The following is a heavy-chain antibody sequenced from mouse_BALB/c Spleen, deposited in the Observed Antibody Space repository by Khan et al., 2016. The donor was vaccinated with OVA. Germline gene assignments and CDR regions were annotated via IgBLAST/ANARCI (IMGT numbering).Heavy chain of an antibody. CDR1: GYIFTSYW. J-gene: IGHJ2*01. Sequence: QMQLKESGAELVRPGASVKLSCKTSGYIFTSYWIHWVKQRFGQGLEWIARIYPGTDNTYYNEKLKDKATLTADKSSSTAYMQLSSLKSEDSAVYFCAREEALYYFDYWGQGTTLTVSS. V-gene: IGHV1-76*01. CDR3: AREEALYYFDY. CDR2: IYPGTDNT. D-gene: IGHD3-2*02.